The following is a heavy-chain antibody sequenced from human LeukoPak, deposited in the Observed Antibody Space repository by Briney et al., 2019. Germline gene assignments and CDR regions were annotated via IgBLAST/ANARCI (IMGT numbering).Heavy chain of an antibody. CDR3: LKDNYGVGDY. V-gene: IGHV3-64D*09. CDR1: GFFFSTYA. J-gene: IGHJ4*02. Sequence: GGSLRLSCSVSGFFFSTYAMHWVRQAPGKGLEYVSSITSYGDNTYYADSVKGRFTISRDNSKNTLYLQMGSLRAEDTAIYYCLKDNYGVGDYWGQGTLVTVSS. CDR2: ITSYGDNT. D-gene: IGHD4-17*01.